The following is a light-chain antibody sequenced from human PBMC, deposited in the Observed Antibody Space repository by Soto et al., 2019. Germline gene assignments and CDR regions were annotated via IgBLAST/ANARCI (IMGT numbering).Light chain of an antibody. CDR3: QETNYHT. CDR2: LAS. J-gene: IGKJ5*01. CDR1: LGISKF. Sequence: IPMSQSPSSLCESXGDRVTINCRARLGISKFLPWYQQKPGKAPKLLIYLASTLQSGVPSRFSGSGSGTQCTLTISSLQPDDLATDYCQETNYHTFGQGTRLEIK. V-gene: IGKV1-9*01.